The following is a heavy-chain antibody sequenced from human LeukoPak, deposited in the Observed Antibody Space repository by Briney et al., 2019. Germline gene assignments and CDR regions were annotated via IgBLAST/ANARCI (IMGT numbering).Heavy chain of an antibody. V-gene: IGHV3-49*04. CDR3: SRDGHTGMDV. J-gene: IGHJ6*02. CDR2: VRSRAYGGTI. D-gene: IGHD2-21*01. CDR1: GFIFSDYA. Sequence: GGSLRLSCTASGFIFSDYAIRWVRQAPGKGLEWVGFVRSRAYGGTIEYAASVKGRFTVSRDDSKSIAYLQMNSLKTEDTAVYYCSRDGHTGMDVWGQGTTVTVSS.